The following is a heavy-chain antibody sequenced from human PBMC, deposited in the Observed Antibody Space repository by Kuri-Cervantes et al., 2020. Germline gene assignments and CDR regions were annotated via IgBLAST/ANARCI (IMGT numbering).Heavy chain of an antibody. CDR3: ASSGFLH. V-gene: IGHV3-48*01. D-gene: IGHD3-10*01. CDR1: GFTFSSYR. J-gene: IGHJ4*02. CDR2: ISSSSTTI. Sequence: GESLKISCAASGFTFSSYRMNWVRQAPGKGLAWGSSISSSSTTIYYADSVKGRFIVSRDNAKNSLFLQMNSLRAEDTAVYFCASSGFLHWGQGTLVTVSS.